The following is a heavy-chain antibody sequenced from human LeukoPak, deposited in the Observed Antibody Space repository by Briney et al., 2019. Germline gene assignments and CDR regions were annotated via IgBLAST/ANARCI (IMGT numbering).Heavy chain of an antibody. CDR1: GFTFDDYA. CDR3: GKEGGA. D-gene: IGHD3-16*01. Sequence: PGGSLRLSCAASGFTFDDYAMHWVRQAPGKGLEWVSGISWNSGCIGYADSVKGRFTISRDNAKNSLYLQMNSLRVEDTATYYCGKEGGAWGQGTKVTVSS. J-gene: IGHJ5*02. V-gene: IGHV3-9*01. CDR2: ISWNSGCI.